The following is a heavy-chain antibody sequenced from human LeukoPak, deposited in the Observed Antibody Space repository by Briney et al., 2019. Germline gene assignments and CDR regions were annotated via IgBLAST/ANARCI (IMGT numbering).Heavy chain of an antibody. CDR2: IKQDGSEK. Sequence: GGSLRLSCAASGFTFSSYWMSWVRQAPGKGLKWVANIKQDGSEKYYVDSVKGRFTISRDNAKNSLYLQMNSLKTEDTAMYYCTRDYPASFDVWGQGTLVTVSS. CDR3: TRDYPASFDV. J-gene: IGHJ3*01. CDR1: GFTFSSYW. V-gene: IGHV3-7*03.